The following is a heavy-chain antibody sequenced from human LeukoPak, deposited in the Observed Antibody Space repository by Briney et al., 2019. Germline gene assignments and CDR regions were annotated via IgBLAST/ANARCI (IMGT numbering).Heavy chain of an antibody. J-gene: IGHJ3*02. V-gene: IGHV3-11*04. CDR2: ISSSGYTI. Sequence: GGSLRLSCAASGFTFSDYYMSWIRQAPGKGLEWLSYISSSGYTIYYADSVKGRFTISRDNANNSLYLQMNSLKAEDTAVYYCARYCSSTSCYTPSDVYDIWGQGTMVTVSS. D-gene: IGHD2-2*02. CDR3: ARYCSSTSCYTPSDVYDI. CDR1: GFTFSDYY.